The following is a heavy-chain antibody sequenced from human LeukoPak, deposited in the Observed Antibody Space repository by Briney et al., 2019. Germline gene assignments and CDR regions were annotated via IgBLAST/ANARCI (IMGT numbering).Heavy chain of an antibody. J-gene: IGHJ5*02. V-gene: IGHV1-69*06. CDR2: IIPTFGTA. CDR1: GGTFSNYA. CDR3: ATVEVLPVNVGWFDP. D-gene: IGHD3-10*02. Sequence: GASVKVSCKASGGTFSNYAISWVRQAPGQGLEWMGGIIPTFGTANYAQKFQGRVTMTEDTSTDTAYMELSSLRSEGTAVYYCATVEVLPVNVGWFDPWGQGTLVTVSS.